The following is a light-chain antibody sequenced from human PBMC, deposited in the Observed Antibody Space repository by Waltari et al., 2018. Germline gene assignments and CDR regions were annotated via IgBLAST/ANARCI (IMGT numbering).Light chain of an antibody. CDR1: SGDVGAYNY. Sequence: QSALTQPASVSGSPGQSITISCTGASGDVGAYNYVSWYQQRPDIAPKLIIYDVTKRPSGISSRFSGSKSGNTASLTISGLQAEDVDDYYCSSFTTNTVVVFGGGTTLTVL. CDR3: SSFTTNTVVV. V-gene: IGLV2-14*01. CDR2: DVT. J-gene: IGLJ3*02.